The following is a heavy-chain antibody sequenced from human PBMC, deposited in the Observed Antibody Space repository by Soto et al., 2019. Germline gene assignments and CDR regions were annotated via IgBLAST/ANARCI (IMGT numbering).Heavy chain of an antibody. D-gene: IGHD3-10*01. Sequence: SETLSLTCTVSCGSVSSGSYYWSWIRQPPGKGLEWIGYIYYSGSTNYNPSLKSRVTISVDTSKNQFSLKLSSVTAADTAVYYCARGSGNYYYYGMDVWGQGTTVTVSS. J-gene: IGHJ6*02. CDR2: IYYSGST. CDR1: CGSVSSGSYY. V-gene: IGHV4-61*01. CDR3: ARGSGNYYYYGMDV.